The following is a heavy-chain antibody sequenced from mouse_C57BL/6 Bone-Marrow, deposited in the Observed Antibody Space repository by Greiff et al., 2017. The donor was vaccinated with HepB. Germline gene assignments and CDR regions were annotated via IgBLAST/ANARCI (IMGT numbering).Heavy chain of an antibody. J-gene: IGHJ4*01. V-gene: IGHV1-69*01. CDR2: IDPSDSYT. Sequence: VQLQQPGAELVMPGASVKLSCKASGYTFTSYWMHWVKQRPGQGLEWIGEIDPSDSYTNYNQKFKGKSTLTLDKSSSTAYMQLSSLTSEDSAVYYCAREGRGYAMDYWGQGTSVTVSS. CDR1: GYTFTSYW. CDR3: AREGRGYAMDY. D-gene: IGHD3-3*01.